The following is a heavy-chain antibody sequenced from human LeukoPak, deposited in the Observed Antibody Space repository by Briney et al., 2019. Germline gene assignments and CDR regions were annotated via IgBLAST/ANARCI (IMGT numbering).Heavy chain of an antibody. V-gene: IGHV4-34*01. CDR3: ARENKVAGTSYYFDY. CDR1: GGSFSGYY. D-gene: IGHD6-19*01. CDR2: INHSGST. J-gene: IGHJ4*02. Sequence: SGTLSLTCAVYGGSFSGYYWSWIRQPPGKGLEWIGEINHSGSTNYNPSLKSRVTISVDTSKNQFSLKLSSVTAADTAVYYCARENKVAGTSYYFDYWGQGTLVTVSS.